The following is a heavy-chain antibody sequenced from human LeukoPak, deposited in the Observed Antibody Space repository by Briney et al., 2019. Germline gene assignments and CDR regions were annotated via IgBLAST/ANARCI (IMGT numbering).Heavy chain of an antibody. V-gene: IGHV3-23*01. CDR1: GFTFSSYA. Sequence: GGSLRLSCAASGFTFSSYAMSWVRQAPGKGLEWVSAISGSGGSTYYADSVKGRFTISRDNSKNTLYLPMNSLRAEDTAVYYCAKVLQLWSRGYYFDYWGQGTLVTVSS. J-gene: IGHJ4*02. D-gene: IGHD5-18*01. CDR3: AKVLQLWSRGYYFDY. CDR2: ISGSGGST.